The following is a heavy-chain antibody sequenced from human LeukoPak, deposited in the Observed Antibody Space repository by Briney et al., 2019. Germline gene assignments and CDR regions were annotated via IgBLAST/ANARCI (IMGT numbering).Heavy chain of an antibody. V-gene: IGHV6-1*01. CDR2: TYYRSKWFN. CDR3: ARDRGIAAAGYFGL. CDR1: VDSVSSNSAA. J-gene: IGHJ2*01. D-gene: IGHD6-13*01. Sequence: SQTLSLTCAISVDSVSSNSAAWNWIRPSPSRGLEWLGRTYYRSKWFNDYAISVKSRITINPDTSKNQFSLQLNSVTPEDTAVYYCARDRGIAAAGYFGLWGRGTLVTVSS.